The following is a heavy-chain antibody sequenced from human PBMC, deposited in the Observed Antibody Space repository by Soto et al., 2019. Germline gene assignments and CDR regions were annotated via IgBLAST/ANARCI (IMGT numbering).Heavy chain of an antibody. CDR2: MSYTTTA. CDR3: VRHGRDGVTIYGVAAYNFVT. J-gene: IGHJ4*02. CDR1: GGSTRSNVYY. V-gene: IGHV4-39*01. D-gene: IGHD3-3*01. Sequence: ETLSLTCTVSGGSTRSNVYYWGWVRQAPGKGLEWIGSMSYTTTAYYNPSLRSRVLISVDTSKNQFSLRLSSVTAADTAVYYCVRHGRDGVTIYGVAAYNFVTWGQGTQVTVSS.